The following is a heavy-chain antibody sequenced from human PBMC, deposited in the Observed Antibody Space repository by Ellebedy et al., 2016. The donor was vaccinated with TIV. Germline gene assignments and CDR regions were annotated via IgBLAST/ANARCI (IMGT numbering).Heavy chain of an antibody. J-gene: IGHJ4*02. D-gene: IGHD2-15*01. V-gene: IGHV1-3*01. CDR3: ARDPRLDSGHSFEC. CDR1: GYTFTSYA. Sequence: ASVKVSCKASGYTFTSYAMHWVRQAPGQRLEWMGWINAGNGNTKYSQKFQGRVTITADTSTTTAYMELSSLKSDDTAVYYCARDPRLDSGHSFECWGQGTLVTVSS. CDR2: INAGNGNT.